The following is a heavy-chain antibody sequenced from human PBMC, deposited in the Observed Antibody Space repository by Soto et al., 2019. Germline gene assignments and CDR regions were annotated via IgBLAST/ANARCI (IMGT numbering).Heavy chain of an antibody. CDR2: ISSSSSYI. Sequence: GGSLRLSCAASGFTFSSYSMNWVRQAPGKGLEWVSSISSSSSYIYYPDSVKGRFTNSRDNAKNSLYLQMNSLTAEDTAVYYCARDSSSWFNHFDVWGQGTLVTVSS. J-gene: IGHJ4*02. V-gene: IGHV3-21*01. D-gene: IGHD6-13*01. CDR1: GFTFSSYS. CDR3: ARDSSSWFNHFDV.